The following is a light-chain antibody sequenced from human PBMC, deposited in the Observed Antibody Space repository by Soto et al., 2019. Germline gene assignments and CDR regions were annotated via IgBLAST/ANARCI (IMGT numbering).Light chain of an antibody. V-gene: IGLV7-46*01. Sequence: QAVVTQEPSLTVSPGGTVTITCDSSTGAVTSGHWPHWFQQKPGQAPRTLIYDTDNKHPWTPARFSGSLLGGKAALTLSGAQPEDDAYYYCLVICTGVGEVFGTGTKLTVL. CDR3: LVICTGVGEV. J-gene: IGLJ1*01. CDR2: DTD. CDR1: TGAVTSGHW.